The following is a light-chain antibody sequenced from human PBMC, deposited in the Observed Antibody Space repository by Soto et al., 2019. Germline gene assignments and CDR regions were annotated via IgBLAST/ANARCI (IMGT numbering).Light chain of an antibody. CDR1: QLLLEITGEPF. Sequence: VMTQTTLSLPFSPAHPSSISCESSQLLLEITGEPFFFWSLTKPGKSPQLLIYEVSPRVIGVPDRFRGSGSGTDFTLEISRVETEDVGIYYCLQSTHLPPPFGQGTLLENK. CDR3: LQSTHLPPP. V-gene: IGKV2-29*03. J-gene: IGKJ5*01. CDR2: EVS.